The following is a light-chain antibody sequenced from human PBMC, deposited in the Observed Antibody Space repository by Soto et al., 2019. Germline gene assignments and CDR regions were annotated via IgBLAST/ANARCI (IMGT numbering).Light chain of an antibody. CDR3: QQTYSTPGK. CDR2: AAS. V-gene: IGKV1-39*01. J-gene: IGKJ1*01. CDR1: RTIAGY. Sequence: DIQMTQSPSSLSASVGDRVTITCRGSRTIAGYVNWYQQRPGEAPNLLIYAASSLQSGVPSRFRGSGSGTDFTLTINSLQPDDFATFYCQQTYSTPGKFGQGTQVDIK.